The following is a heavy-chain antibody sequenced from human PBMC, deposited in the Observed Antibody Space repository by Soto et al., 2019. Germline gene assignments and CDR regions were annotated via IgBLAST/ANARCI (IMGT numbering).Heavy chain of an antibody. CDR2: INPSGDST. CDR3: AKRPKAGRPVDV. CDR1: GFNFISYS. Sequence: EVQLSESGGGLVQPGGSLRLSCAASGFNFISYSMSWVRQAPGKGLEWVSAINPSGDSTYYADSVKGRLTISRDNSKNTVYLQINSLRAEDTAIYYCAKRPKAGRPVDVWGKGTTVTVSS. J-gene: IGHJ6*04. D-gene: IGHD6-6*01. V-gene: IGHV3-23*01.